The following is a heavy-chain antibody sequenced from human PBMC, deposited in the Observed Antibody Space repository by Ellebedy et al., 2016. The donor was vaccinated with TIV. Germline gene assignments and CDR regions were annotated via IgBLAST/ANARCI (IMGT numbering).Heavy chain of an antibody. V-gene: IGHV2-5*02. CDR3: AHTITMVRGVITYHYYGMDV. Sequence: SGPTLVTPTPTLTLTCTFSGFSLSTSGAGVGWIRQPPGKALEWLALIYWDDDKRYSPSLKSRLTITKDTSKNQVVLTMTNMDPVDTATYYCAHTITMVRGVITYHYYGMDVWGKGTTVTVSS. CDR1: GFSLSTSGAG. D-gene: IGHD3-10*01. J-gene: IGHJ6*04. CDR2: IYWDDDK.